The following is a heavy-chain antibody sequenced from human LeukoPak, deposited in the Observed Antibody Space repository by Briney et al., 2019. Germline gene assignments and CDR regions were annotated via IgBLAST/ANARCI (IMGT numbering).Heavy chain of an antibody. V-gene: IGHV4-4*09. J-gene: IGHJ4*02. D-gene: IGHD5-24*01. CDR3: ARSRERRRDTPAWDY. CDR1: GGSISSYY. CDR2: IYTSGST. Sequence: SDTQSLTCTVSGGSISSYYWSWIRQPPGKGLEWIGYIYTSGSTNYNPSLKSRVTISVDTSKNQFSLKLSSVTAADTAVYYCARSRERRRDTPAWDYWGQGPLVSVS.